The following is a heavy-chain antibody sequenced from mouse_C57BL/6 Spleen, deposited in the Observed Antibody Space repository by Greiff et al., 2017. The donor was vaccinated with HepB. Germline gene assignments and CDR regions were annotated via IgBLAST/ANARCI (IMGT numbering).Heavy chain of an antibody. CDR1: GFSLTSYG. J-gene: IGHJ4*01. CDR3: ARKGGRDYAMDY. CDR2: IWSGGST. Sequence: QVQLQQSGPGLVQPSQSLSITCTVSGFSLTSYGVHWVRQSPGKGLEWLGVIWSGGSTDYNAAFISRLSISKDNSKSQVFFKMNSLQAEDTAIYYSARKGGRDYAMDYWGQGTSVTVSS. D-gene: IGHD3-3*01. V-gene: IGHV2-2*01.